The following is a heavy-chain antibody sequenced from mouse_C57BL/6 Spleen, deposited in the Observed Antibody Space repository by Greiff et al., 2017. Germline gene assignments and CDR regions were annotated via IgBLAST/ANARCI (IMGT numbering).Heavy chain of an antibody. Sequence: DVKLQESGPGLVKPSQSLSLTCSVTGYSITSGYYWNWIRQFPGNKLEWMGYISYDGSNNYNPSLKNRISITRDTSKNQFFLKLNSVTTEDTATYYCAREGHSSGADYWGQGTTLTVSS. V-gene: IGHV3-6*01. J-gene: IGHJ2*01. CDR2: ISYDGSN. D-gene: IGHD3-1*01. CDR1: GYSITSGYY. CDR3: AREGHSSGADY.